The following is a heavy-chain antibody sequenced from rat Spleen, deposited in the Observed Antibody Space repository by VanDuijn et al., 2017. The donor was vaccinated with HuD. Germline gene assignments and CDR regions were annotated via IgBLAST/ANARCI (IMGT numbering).Heavy chain of an antibody. D-gene: IGHD4-5*01. CDR3: ARHGRGKMTYYYVMDA. V-gene: IGHV5-29*01. J-gene: IGHJ4*01. CDR2: INYDGSST. CDR1: GFIFSAHY. Sequence: EVQLVESDGGLVEPGRSLKLSCVASGFIFSAHYVAWVRQAPTKGLEWVATINYDGSSTFYRDSVRARFTISRDNAKSTLYLQVDSLKSEDTATYYCARHGRGKMTYYYVMDAWGQGASVTVSS.